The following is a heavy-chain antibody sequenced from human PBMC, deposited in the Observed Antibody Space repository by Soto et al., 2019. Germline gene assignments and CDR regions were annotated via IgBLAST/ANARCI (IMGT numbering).Heavy chain of an antibody. CDR1: GFTFSNYG. CDR3: VRDRGYPDSFDV. J-gene: IGHJ3*01. V-gene: IGHV3-30*03. D-gene: IGHD3-10*01. Sequence: GGSLRLSCAASGFTFSNYGIHWVRQAPGKGLEWVALISYDGSNKYYVDSVKGRFIISRDNSKNTLYLQMNSLKAEDTAVYYCVRDRGYPDSFDVWGRGTMVTVSS. CDR2: ISYDGSNK.